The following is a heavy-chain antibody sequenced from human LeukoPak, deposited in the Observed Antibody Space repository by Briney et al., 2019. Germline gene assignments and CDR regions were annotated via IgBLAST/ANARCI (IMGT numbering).Heavy chain of an antibody. Sequence: SQTLSLTCAVSGVSIRSAGYSWYWIRQHPGKGLEWIGHIYYSGSPSYNPSLQSRVTISMDTSKNRFSLNLTSVTAADTAVYYGARDGATGIFEHGGQGTLVTVSS. V-gene: IGHV4-31*11. J-gene: IGHJ4*02. CDR1: GVSIRSAGYS. CDR3: ARDGATGIFEH. D-gene: IGHD4/OR15-4a*01. CDR2: IYYSGSP.